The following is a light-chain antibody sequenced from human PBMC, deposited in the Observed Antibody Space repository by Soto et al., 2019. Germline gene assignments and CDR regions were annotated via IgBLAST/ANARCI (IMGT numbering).Light chain of an antibody. V-gene: IGKV3-15*01. CDR3: QQYRT. Sequence: EIMMTQSPGTLSASPGERATLSCRASQSVSSNLAWYQEKPGQAPRLLIYAVSTRATGIPARFSGSGSGTEFTLTISSLQSEDFAVYYCQQYRTFGQGTKLEIK. CDR1: QSVSSN. CDR2: AVS. J-gene: IGKJ2*01.